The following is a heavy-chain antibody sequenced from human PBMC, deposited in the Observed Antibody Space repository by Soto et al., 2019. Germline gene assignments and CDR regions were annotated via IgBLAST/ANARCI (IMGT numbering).Heavy chain of an antibody. J-gene: IGHJ6*02. D-gene: IGHD2-15*01. CDR3: TTGSVEGV. CDR1: DFTITNAW. CDR2: IKTKAEGGAT. V-gene: IGHV3-15*07. Sequence: EVQLVESGGGLVKPGGSLRLACAASDFTITNAWLNWVRQAPGKGREWVGRIKTKAEGGATDYAAPLKGRFTISRDDSRNTLFLQMNSLKTEDTAVYYFTTGSVEGVWGQGATVTVSS.